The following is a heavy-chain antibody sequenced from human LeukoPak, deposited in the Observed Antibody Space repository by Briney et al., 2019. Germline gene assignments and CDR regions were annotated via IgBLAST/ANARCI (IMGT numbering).Heavy chain of an antibody. D-gene: IGHD6-19*01. CDR1: GYRFTSYW. V-gene: IGHV5-51*01. CDR3: ARLPKGERLVQSFDY. CDR2: IYPGDSLT. J-gene: IGHJ4*02. Sequence: GESLKTSCKGSGYRFTSYWIGWVRQMPGKGLEWMGIIYPGDSLTRYSPSFQGQVTISADKSISTAYLQWSSLKASDTAMYCCARLPKGERLVQSFDYWGQGTLVTVSS.